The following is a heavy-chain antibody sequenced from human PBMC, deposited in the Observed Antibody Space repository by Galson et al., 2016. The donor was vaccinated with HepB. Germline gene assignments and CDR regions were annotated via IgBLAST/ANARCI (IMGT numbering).Heavy chain of an antibody. CDR2: MYYSGST. D-gene: IGHD3-22*01. Sequence: SETLSLTCTVSGDSMSRTNYYWGWIRQPPGKGLEWIGSMYYSGSTYFNPSLKSRVTISVDTSKNQFSLKLSSVTAADTAVYYCARNYYDSSGYFPGHFDYWGQGILVIVSS. CDR3: ARNYYDSSGYFPGHFDY. V-gene: IGHV4-39*01. CDR1: GDSMSRTNYY. J-gene: IGHJ4*02.